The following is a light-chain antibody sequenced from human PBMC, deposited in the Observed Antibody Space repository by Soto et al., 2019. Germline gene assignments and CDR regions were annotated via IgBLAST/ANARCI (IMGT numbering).Light chain of an antibody. Sequence: QAVVTQPASVSGSPGQSITISCTGSSSDVGRYNLVSWYQHHPGKAPKLMIYEGSKRPSGVSNRFSGSKSGSTASLTISGLQAEDEADYYCSSYAGTTTFVVFGGGTKLTVL. J-gene: IGLJ2*01. CDR1: SSDVGRYNL. CDR3: SSYAGTTTFVV. V-gene: IGLV2-23*01. CDR2: EGS.